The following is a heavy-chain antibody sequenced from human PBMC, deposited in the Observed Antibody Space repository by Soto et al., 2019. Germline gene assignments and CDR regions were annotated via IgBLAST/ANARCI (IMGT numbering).Heavy chain of an antibody. CDR2: FDPEDGET. V-gene: IGHV1-24*01. CDR1: GYTLTELS. J-gene: IGHJ4*02. D-gene: IGHD3-10*01. CDR3: ATASTAVYYYGSGSPPHLNH. Sequence: GASVKVSCKVSGYTLTELSMHWVRQAPGKGLEWMGGFDPEDGETIYAQKFQGRVTMTEDTSTDTAYMELSSLRSEDTAVYYCATASTAVYYYGSGSPPHLNHWGQGTLVTVSS.